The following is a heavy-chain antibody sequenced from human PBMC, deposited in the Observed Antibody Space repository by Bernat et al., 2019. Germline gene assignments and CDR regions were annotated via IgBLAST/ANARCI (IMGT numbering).Heavy chain of an antibody. V-gene: IGHV3-66*01. J-gene: IGHJ4*02. CDR2: IYPGGDT. CDR3: ATSSRPNLGDY. Sequence: EVQLVESGGGLVQPGGSLRLSCVASGFTVSRTYMSWVRQAPGKGLQWVSIIYPGGDTYYSDSVRGRFTISRDTSKNTLFLQMSSLRADDTSLYYCATSSRPNLGDYWGQGTQVIVSS. D-gene: IGHD3-16*01. CDR1: GFTVSRTY.